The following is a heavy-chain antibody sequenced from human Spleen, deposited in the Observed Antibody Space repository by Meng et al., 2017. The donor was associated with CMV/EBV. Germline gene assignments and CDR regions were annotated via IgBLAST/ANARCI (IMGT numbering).Heavy chain of an antibody. CDR2: IYYSGST. CDR3: ARGVTVTTSYFDY. CDR1: GGSISSSSYY. J-gene: IGHJ4*02. V-gene: IGHV4-39*07. D-gene: IGHD4-17*01. Sequence: QLQLQESGPGLVKPSETLSLTCTVSGGSISSSSYYWGWIRQPPGKGLEWIGSIYYSGSTYYNPSLKSRVTISVDTSKNQFSLKLSSVTAADTAVYYCARGVTVTTSYFDYWGQGTLVTVSS.